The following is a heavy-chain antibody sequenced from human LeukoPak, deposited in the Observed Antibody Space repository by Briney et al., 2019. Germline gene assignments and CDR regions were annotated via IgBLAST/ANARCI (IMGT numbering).Heavy chain of an antibody. V-gene: IGHV3-23*01. Sequence: GGSLRLSCAASGFTFSSYAMSWVRQAPGKGLEWVSAISGSGGSTYYADSVKGRFTISGDTAKNTLYLQMNSLRAEDTAVYYCARSGRGGAFDMWGQGTMVTVSS. CDR1: GFTFSSYA. CDR2: ISGSGGST. CDR3: ARSGRGGAFDM. D-gene: IGHD1-26*01. J-gene: IGHJ3*02.